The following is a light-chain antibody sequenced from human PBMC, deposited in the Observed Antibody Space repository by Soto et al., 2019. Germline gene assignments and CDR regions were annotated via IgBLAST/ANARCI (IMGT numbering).Light chain of an antibody. CDR2: GNS. CDR1: SSNIGAGYD. V-gene: IGLV1-40*01. Sequence: QAVVTQPPSVSGAPGQRVTISCTGSSSNIGAGYDVHWYQQLPGTAPKLLIYGNSNRPSGVPDRFSGSKSGTSASLAITGLQAEDEADYSSLSRVFGGGTKLTVL. J-gene: IGLJ2*01. CDR3: LSRV.